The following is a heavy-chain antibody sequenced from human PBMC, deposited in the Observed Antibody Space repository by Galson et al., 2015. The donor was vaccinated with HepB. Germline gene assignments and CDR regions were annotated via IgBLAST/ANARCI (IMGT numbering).Heavy chain of an antibody. CDR3: AGDGVSSTRVRGSGIYPY. CDR1: GFTFSSYS. J-gene: IGHJ4*02. CDR2: ISSSSSYI. V-gene: IGHV3-21*01. Sequence: SLRLSCAASGFTFSSYSMNWVRQAPGKGLEWVSSISSSSSYIYYADSVKGRFTISRDNAKNSLYLQMNSLIAGDTAVYYCAGDGVSSTRVRGSGIYPYWGQGTLVTVSS. D-gene: IGHD3-10*01.